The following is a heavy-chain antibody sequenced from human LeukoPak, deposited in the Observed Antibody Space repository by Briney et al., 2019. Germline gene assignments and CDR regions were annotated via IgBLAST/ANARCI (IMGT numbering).Heavy chain of an antibody. Sequence: ASVKVSCKASGYTFTSYDINWVRQATGQGLEWMGWMNPNSGNTGYAQKFQGRVTMTRNTSISTAYMELSSLRSEDTAVYYCARVLEQWLVIFDYWGQGTLVTVSS. V-gene: IGHV1-8*01. CDR3: ARVLEQWLVIFDY. D-gene: IGHD6-19*01. CDR1: GYTFTSYD. CDR2: MNPNSGNT. J-gene: IGHJ4*02.